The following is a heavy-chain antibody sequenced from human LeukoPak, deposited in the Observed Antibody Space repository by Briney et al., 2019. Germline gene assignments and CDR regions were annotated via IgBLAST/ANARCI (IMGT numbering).Heavy chain of an antibody. CDR3: ASSIVVVPAAIGAFDY. V-gene: IGHV1-69*05. J-gene: IGHJ4*02. D-gene: IGHD2-2*02. Sequence: ASVTVSCKASGGTFSSYAISWVRQAPGQGLEWMGGIIPIFGTANHAQKFQGRVTITTDESTSTAYMELSSLRSEDTAVYYCASSIVVVPAAIGAFDYWGQGTLVTVSS. CDR1: GGTFSSYA. CDR2: IIPIFGTA.